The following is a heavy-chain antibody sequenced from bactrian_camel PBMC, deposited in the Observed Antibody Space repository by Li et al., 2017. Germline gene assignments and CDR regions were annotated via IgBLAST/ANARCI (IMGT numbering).Heavy chain of an antibody. V-gene: IGHV3-2*01. CDR1: GLSFSNYY. Sequence: HVQLVESGGGLVQPGGSLRLSCASSGLSFSNYYISWVRQSPSKGLEWVSSIYSDGSDTYYSDSLKGRFTISRDNAKNTVYLQLNSLKTEDMAVYYCATGYDGSWAQFGYWGQGTQVTVS. D-gene: IGHD6*01. J-gene: IGHJ6*01. CDR3: ATGYDGSWAQFGY. CDR2: IYSDGSDT.